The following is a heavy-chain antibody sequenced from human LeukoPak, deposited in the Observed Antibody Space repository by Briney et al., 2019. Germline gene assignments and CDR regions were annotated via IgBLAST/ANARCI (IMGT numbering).Heavy chain of an antibody. J-gene: IGHJ4*02. Sequence: PSETLSLTCTVSGVSISSSSYYWDWIRQPPGKGLEWIGTIYYSGSTHYNPSLKSRLTISVDTSKNQFSLTLSSVTAADTAVYYCASLAVAGTLVDYWGQGTLVTVSS. CDR3: ASLAVAGTLVDY. CDR2: IYYSGST. D-gene: IGHD6-19*01. V-gene: IGHV4-39*01. CDR1: GVSISSSSYY.